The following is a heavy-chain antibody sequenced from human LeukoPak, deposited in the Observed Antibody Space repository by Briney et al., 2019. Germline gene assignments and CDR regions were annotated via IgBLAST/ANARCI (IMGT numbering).Heavy chain of an antibody. CDR3: AREVAYYDY. J-gene: IGHJ4*02. CDR1: GFTFSRFP. Sequence: PGGSLRLSCAASGFTFSRFPMHWVRQAPGKGLEYVSAISSDGGATYYANSVKGGFTISRDNSKNTLYLQMGSLRAEDMAVYYCAREVAYYDYWGQGTLVTVSS. V-gene: IGHV3-64*01. D-gene: IGHD2-15*01. CDR2: ISSDGGAT.